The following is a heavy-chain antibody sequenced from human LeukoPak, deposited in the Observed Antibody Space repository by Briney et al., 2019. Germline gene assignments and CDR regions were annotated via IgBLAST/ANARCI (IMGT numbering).Heavy chain of an antibody. D-gene: IGHD3-22*01. CDR2: IYHSGST. CDR1: GGSISSYY. V-gene: IGHV4-59*01. Sequence: TSETLSLTCTVSGGSISSYYWSWIRQPPGKGLEWIGCIYHSGSTNYNPSLKSRVSISVDKSKNQFSLRLSSVTAADTAVYYCARDLYDSSGYFNWGQGTLVTVSS. J-gene: IGHJ4*02. CDR3: ARDLYDSSGYFN.